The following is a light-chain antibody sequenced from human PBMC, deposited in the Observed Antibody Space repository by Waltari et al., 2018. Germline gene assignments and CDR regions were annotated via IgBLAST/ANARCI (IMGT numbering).Light chain of an antibody. Sequence: IQMSQSPSSLSDSVGDRVTITCRASQGISSYLNWYQQKPGKAPKLLIYYANSLASGVPSRFSGSGSGTEFTLTISSLQPEDFATYYCQQSNSYPRTFGQGTKVEIK. V-gene: IGKV1-13*02. CDR1: QGISSY. CDR3: QQSNSYPRT. CDR2: YAN. J-gene: IGKJ1*01.